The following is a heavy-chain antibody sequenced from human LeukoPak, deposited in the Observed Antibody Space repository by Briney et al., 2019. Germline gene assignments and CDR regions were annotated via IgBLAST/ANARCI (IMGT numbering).Heavy chain of an antibody. V-gene: IGHV5-51*01. CDR2: IYPGDSAT. Sequence: GESLKISCKGSGYSFASYWIGWVRRMPGKGLEWMGIIYPGDSATRYGPSFQGQVTISADKSISTVYLQWSSLKASDTAMYYCARQLGRLGGFDYWAQGTLVTVSS. CDR1: GYSFASYW. D-gene: IGHD1-1*01. J-gene: IGHJ4*02. CDR3: ARQLGRLGGFDY.